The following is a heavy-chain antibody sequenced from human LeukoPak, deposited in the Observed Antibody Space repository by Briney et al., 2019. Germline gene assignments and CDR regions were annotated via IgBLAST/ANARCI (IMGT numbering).Heavy chain of an antibody. Sequence: GGSLRLSCAASGFTFSSYGMSWVRQAPGKGLEWVSAISGSGGSTYYADSVKGRFTISRDNSKNTLYLQMNSLRAEDTAVYYCAKPTAIWFGEFHFDYWGQGTLVTVSS. CDR2: ISGSGGST. D-gene: IGHD3-10*01. CDR3: AKPTAIWFGEFHFDY. J-gene: IGHJ4*02. CDR1: GFTFSSYG. V-gene: IGHV3-23*01.